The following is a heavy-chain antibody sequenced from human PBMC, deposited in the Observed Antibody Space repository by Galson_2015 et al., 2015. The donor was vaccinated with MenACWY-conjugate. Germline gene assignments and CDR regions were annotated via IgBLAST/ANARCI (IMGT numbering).Heavy chain of an antibody. Sequence: SLRLSCAVSGFTFRNYWMTWVRQAPGKGLEWVASIKKDGSEKYCVDSVKGRFTISRDNAKNSMYLEMNSLRVEDTAVYSCARGHYGMDVWGQGTTVTASS. V-gene: IGHV3-7*03. CDR1: GFTFRNYW. J-gene: IGHJ6*02. CDR2: IKKDGSEK. CDR3: ARGHYGMDV.